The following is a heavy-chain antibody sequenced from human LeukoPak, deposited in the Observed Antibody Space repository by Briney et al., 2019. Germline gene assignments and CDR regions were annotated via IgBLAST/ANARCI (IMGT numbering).Heavy chain of an antibody. CDR3: ARGTVDIVVVLAAIHYYYYYMDV. J-gene: IGHJ6*03. CDR2: ISASNGNK. CDR1: GYTFTSYG. Sequence: ASVKVSCKASGYTFTSYGISWVRHAPGQGLEWMGWISASNGNKNYAQKLQGRVTMTTDTSTSTAYMVLRSLRSDATAVHYYARGTVDIVVVLAAIHYYYYYMDVWGKGTTVTVSS. V-gene: IGHV1-18*01. D-gene: IGHD2-2*03.